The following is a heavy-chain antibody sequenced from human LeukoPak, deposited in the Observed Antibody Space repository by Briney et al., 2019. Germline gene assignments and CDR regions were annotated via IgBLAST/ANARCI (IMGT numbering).Heavy chain of an antibody. Sequence: GGSLRLSCAASGFTFSNYNMNWVRQAPGKGLEWLSYISSGGSAIYYADSVKGRFTISRDNAKNSLYLQMNSLRAEDTAVYYCARWIYGSGSKRYFDYWGQGTLVTVSS. CDR2: ISSGGSAI. J-gene: IGHJ4*02. CDR3: ARWIYGSGSKRYFDY. CDR1: GFTFSNYN. D-gene: IGHD3-10*01. V-gene: IGHV3-48*04.